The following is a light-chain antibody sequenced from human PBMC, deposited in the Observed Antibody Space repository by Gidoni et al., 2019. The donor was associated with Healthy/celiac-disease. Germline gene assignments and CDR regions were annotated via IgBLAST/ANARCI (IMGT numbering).Light chain of an antibody. J-gene: IGKJ1*01. CDR1: QSVLYSSNNKNY. CDR2: WAS. V-gene: IGKV4-1*01. CDR3: QQYYSTPGWT. Sequence: DSVMTQSPDSLAVSLGERATINCKSSQSVLYSSNNKNYLAWYQQKPGQPPKLLIYWASTRESVVPDRFSGSGSGTDFTLTISSLQAEDVAVYYCQQYYSTPGWTFGQGTKVEIK.